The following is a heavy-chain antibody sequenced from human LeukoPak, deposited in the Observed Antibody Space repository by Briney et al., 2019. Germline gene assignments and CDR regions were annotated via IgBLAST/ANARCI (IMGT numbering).Heavy chain of an antibody. CDR1: GGTFSSYA. D-gene: IGHD5-24*01. Sequence: GASVKVSCKASGGTFSSYAISWVRQAPGQGLEWMGGIIPIFGTANYAQKFQGRVTITADESTSTAYMELSSLRSEDTAVYYCARENHRDGYSTFDYWGQGTLVTVSS. V-gene: IGHV1-69*01. CDR3: ARENHRDGYSTFDY. J-gene: IGHJ4*02. CDR2: IIPIFGTA.